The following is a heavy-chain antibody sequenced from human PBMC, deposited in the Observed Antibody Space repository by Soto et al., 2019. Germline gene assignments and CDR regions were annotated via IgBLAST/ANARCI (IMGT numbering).Heavy chain of an antibody. CDR1: GGSISSGGYY. Sequence: QVQLQESGPGLVKPSQTLSLTCTVSGGSISSGGYYWSWIRQHPGKGLAWIGYIYYSGSTYYNPSLKSRVTISVDTSKNQFSLKLNSVTAADTAVYYCARDFTDSSGPTLGMGVWGQGTTVTVSS. CDR3: ARDFTDSSGPTLGMGV. CDR2: IYYSGST. V-gene: IGHV4-31*03. D-gene: IGHD6-19*01. J-gene: IGHJ6*02.